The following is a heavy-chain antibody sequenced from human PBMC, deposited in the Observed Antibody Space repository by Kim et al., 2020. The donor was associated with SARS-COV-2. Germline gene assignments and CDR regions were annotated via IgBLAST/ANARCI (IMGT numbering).Heavy chain of an antibody. V-gene: IGHV5-51*01. CDR2: IYPGDSDT. D-gene: IGHD6-19*01. CDR1: GYSFTSYW. J-gene: IGHJ4*02. CDR3: ARKDYSSGWFAHFDY. Sequence: GESLKISCKGSGYSFTSYWIGWVRQMPGKGLEWMGIIYPGDSDTRYSPSFQGQVTISADRSISTAYLQWSSLKASDSAIYYCARKDYSSGWFAHFDYWGQGTLVTVSS.